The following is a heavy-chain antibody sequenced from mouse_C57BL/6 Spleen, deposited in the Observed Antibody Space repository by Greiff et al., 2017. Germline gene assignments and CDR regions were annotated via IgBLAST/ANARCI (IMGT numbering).Heavy chain of an antibody. V-gene: IGHV1-63*01. CDR3: ARHYGTLGYVGV. CDR2: IYPGGGYT. D-gene: IGHD1-1*01. J-gene: IGHJ1*03. Sequence: QVQLKQSGAELVRPGTSVKMSCKASGYTFTNYWIGWAKQRPGHGLEWIGDIYPGGGYTNYNEKFKGKATLTADTSSSTAYMQFSSLTSEDSAIYYGARHYGTLGYVGVWGTGTTVTVAS. CDR1: GYTFTNYW.